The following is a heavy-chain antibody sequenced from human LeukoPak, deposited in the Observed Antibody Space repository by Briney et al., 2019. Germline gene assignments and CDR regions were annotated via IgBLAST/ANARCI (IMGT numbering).Heavy chain of an antibody. J-gene: IGHJ4*02. CDR3: ARDFGDYRVDY. Sequence: SEALSLTCTVSGGSISGSSYYWGWIRQPPGKGLEWIGTIHYSGNTYYNPSLKSRVAISVDTSKNQFSLRLSSVTAADTAVYYCARDFGDYRVDYWGQGTLVAVSS. V-gene: IGHV4-39*01. CDR1: GGSISGSSYY. D-gene: IGHD4-17*01. CDR2: IHYSGNT.